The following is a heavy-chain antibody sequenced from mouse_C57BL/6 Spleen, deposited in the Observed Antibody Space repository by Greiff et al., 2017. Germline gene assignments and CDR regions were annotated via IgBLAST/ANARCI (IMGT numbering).Heavy chain of an antibody. CDR2: ISYDGSN. CDR1: GYSITSGYY. J-gene: IGHJ3*01. Sequence: EVKLMESGPGLVKPSQSLSLTCSVTGYSITSGYYWNWIRQFPGNKLEWMGYISYDGSNNYNPSLKNRISITRDTSKNQFFLKLNSVTTEDTATYYCARLYDGYYGFAYWGQGTLVTVSA. D-gene: IGHD2-3*01. V-gene: IGHV3-6*01. CDR3: ARLYDGYYGFAY.